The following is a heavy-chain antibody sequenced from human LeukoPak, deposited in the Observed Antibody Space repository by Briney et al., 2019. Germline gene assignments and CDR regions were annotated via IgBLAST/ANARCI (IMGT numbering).Heavy chain of an antibody. J-gene: IGHJ6*02. Sequence: ASVKVSCKASGYTFTSYYMHWVRQAPGQGLEWMGIINPSGDSTSYAQKFQGRVTMTRDTSTSTVYMELSSLRSEDTAVYYCAREGGNYYDSSGFKPYYYYGMDVWGQGTTVTVSS. V-gene: IGHV1-46*01. CDR2: INPSGDST. D-gene: IGHD3-22*01. CDR1: GYTFTSYY. CDR3: AREGGNYYDSSGFKPYYYYGMDV.